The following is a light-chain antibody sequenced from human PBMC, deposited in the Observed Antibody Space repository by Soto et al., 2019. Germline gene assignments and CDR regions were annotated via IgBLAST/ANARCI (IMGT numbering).Light chain of an antibody. V-gene: IGKV3-15*01. CDR3: QQYNNWPFT. CDR1: QSVSSN. CDR2: GAS. Sequence: EIVMTQSPATLSVSPGERATLSCRASQSVSSNLAWYQQKPGQAPRLLICGASTRATGLPARFSGSGSGTEINLTISSLQSEDFAAYYCQQYNNWPFTFGPGTKVDIK. J-gene: IGKJ3*01.